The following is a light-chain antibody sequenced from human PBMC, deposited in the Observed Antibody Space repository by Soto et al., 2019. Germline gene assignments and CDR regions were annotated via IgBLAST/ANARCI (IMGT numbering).Light chain of an antibody. V-gene: IGKV1-9*01. CDR1: QGINSF. CDR2: AAS. CDR3: QQLNSYPIT. J-gene: IGKJ5*01. Sequence: DIQLTQSPSFLSASVGDRVTITCRASQGINSFLGWYQQKPGKGPRLLIYAASALQSGVPSRFSGSGSGTEFTLTISSLQPEDFATYYCQQLNSYPITFGQVTRLEIK.